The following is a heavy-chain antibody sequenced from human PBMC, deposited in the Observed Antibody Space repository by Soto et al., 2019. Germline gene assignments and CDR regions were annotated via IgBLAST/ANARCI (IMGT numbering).Heavy chain of an antibody. CDR2: IYHDGNT. CDR3: ARAGRCSSTSCYRINYYYGMDV. D-gene: IGHD2-2*01. V-gene: IGHV4-39*01. CDR1: GGSISSTPYY. Sequence: SETLSLTCTVSGGSISSTPYYWGWIRQPPGKGLEWIGTIYHDGNTYYNPSLKSRVTVSVDTSKNQISLKLSSVTAADTAVYYCARAGRCSSTSCYRINYYYGMDVWGQGTTV. J-gene: IGHJ6*02.